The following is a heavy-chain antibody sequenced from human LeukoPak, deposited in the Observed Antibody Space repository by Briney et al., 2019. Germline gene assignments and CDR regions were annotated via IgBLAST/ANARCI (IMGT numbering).Heavy chain of an antibody. CDR3: AKDKSDILTAYSSGRFDP. Sequence: GGSLRLSCAASGFIFSNYAMSWVRRAQGKGLEWVAGISGSGDSTSYPDSVKGRFSISRDNSKNTLFLQMSSLRAEDTAVYYCAKDKSDILTAYSSGRFDPWGQGTLVTVSS. V-gene: IGHV3-23*01. J-gene: IGHJ5*02. CDR2: ISGSGDST. D-gene: IGHD3-9*01. CDR1: GFIFSNYA.